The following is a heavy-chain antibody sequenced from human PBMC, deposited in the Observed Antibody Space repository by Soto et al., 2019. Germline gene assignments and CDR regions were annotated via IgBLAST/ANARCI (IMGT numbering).Heavy chain of an antibody. Sequence: EVQLLESGGGLVQPGESLRLSGSASGFTFSTFAMSWVRPAPGKGLEWVSSTSATGTPTYYGDSVRGRFTTSRDNSKNTLYLQMNSLRAEDTAIYYCSMIGGGSNSEAWGQGTLVTVSS. CDR1: GFTFSTFA. CDR2: TSATGTPT. V-gene: IGHV3-23*01. D-gene: IGHD1-26*01. J-gene: IGHJ4*02. CDR3: SMIGGGSNSEA.